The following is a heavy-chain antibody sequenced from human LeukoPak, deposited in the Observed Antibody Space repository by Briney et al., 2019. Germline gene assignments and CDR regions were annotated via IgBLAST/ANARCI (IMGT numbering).Heavy chain of an antibody. D-gene: IGHD3-3*01. V-gene: IGHV3-74*01. J-gene: IGHJ4*02. Sequence: PGGPLRLSCAASGFTFSSYWMHWVRQAPGKGLVWVSRINSDGSSTTYADSVKGRFTISRDNAKNTVYLQMNSLRAEDTAVYYCARVGYDLDDGGQGTLVTVYS. CDR2: INSDGSST. CDR3: ARVGYDLDD. CDR1: GFTFSSYW.